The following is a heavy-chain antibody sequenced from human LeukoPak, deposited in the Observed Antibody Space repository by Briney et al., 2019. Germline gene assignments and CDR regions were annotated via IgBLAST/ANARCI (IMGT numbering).Heavy chain of an antibody. CDR2: INPNSGGT. J-gene: IGHJ4*02. Sequence: ASVKVSCKASGYTFTGYYMHWVRQAPGQGLEWMGWINPNSGGTDYAQKFQGWVTMTRDTSISTAYMELSRLRSDDTAVYYCARSTMVRGVAVDYWGQGTLVTVSS. CDR1: GYTFTGYY. D-gene: IGHD3-10*01. V-gene: IGHV1-2*04. CDR3: ARSTMVRGVAVDY.